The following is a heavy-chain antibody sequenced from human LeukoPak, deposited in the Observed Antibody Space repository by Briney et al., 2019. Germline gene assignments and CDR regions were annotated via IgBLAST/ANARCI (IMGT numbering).Heavy chain of an antibody. CDR1: GYTFTSYG. V-gene: IGHV1-18*01. CDR2: INSNTGGT. J-gene: IGHJ5*02. CDR3: ARGRAAAALFWFDP. D-gene: IGHD6-13*01. Sequence: ASVKVSCKASGYTFTSYGISWVRQAPGQGLEWMGWINSNTGGTKYAQKFQGTVTMTRDTSISTAYMELSSLRADDTATYYCARGRAAAALFWFDPWGQGTLVTVSS.